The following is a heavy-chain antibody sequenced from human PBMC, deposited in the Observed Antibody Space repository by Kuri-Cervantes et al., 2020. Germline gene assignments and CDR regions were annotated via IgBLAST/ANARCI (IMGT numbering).Heavy chain of an antibody. J-gene: IGHJ5*02. CDR3: ARAPRGSGWYRGENWFDP. Sequence: GSLRLSCTVSGGSVSSGSYYWSWIRRPPGKGLEWIGYIYYSGSTNYNPSLKSRVTISVDTSKNQFSLKLSSVTAADTAVYYCARAPRGSGWYRGENWFDPWGQGTLVTVSS. V-gene: IGHV4-61*01. CDR1: GGSVSSGSYY. D-gene: IGHD6-19*01. CDR2: IYYSGST.